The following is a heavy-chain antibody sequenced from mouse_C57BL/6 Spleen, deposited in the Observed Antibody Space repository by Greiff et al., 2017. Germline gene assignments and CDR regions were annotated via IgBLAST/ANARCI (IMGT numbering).Heavy chain of an antibody. D-gene: IGHD1-1*01. V-gene: IGHV14-4*01. CDR1: GFNIKDDY. CDR2: IDPENGDT. J-gene: IGHJ2*01. CDR3: TTSGSSY. Sequence: EVQLQQSGAELVRPGASVKLSCTASGFNIKDDYMHWVKQRPEQGLEWIGWIDPENGDTEYASKFQGKATITADPSSNTAYLQLSSLTSEDTAVYYCTTSGSSYWGQGTTLTVSS.